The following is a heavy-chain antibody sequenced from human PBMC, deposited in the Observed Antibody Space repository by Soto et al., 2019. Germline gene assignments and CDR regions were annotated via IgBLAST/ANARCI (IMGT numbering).Heavy chain of an antibody. CDR2: IWHNGKNK. J-gene: IGHJ4*02. CDR3: ARDPGQDEAMDY. V-gene: IGHV3-33*01. Sequence: ESGGGVVQPGRSLRLSCVASGFAFSNFGMHWVRQVPGKGLEWVAVIWHNGKNKDYADYAKGRFTISRDNSKNILYLEMNSLRVEDTAVYYCARDPGQDEAMDYWGQGTLVTVSS. CDR1: GFAFSNFG.